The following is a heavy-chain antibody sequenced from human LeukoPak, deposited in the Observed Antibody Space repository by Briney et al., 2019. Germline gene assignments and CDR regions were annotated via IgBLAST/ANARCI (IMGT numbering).Heavy chain of an antibody. CDR1: GGSFSGYD. J-gene: IGHJ4*02. CDR3: ARLRDGRWLLEY. V-gene: IGHV4-34*01. Sequence: SETLSLTCAVYGGSFSGYDWSWIRQPPGKGLGWIGEINYSGTTYYNPSLKSRVTISEDRSKNQFSLKLSSVTAADTAVYYCARLRDGRWLLEYWGQGTLVTVSS. CDR2: INYSGTT. D-gene: IGHD5-24*01.